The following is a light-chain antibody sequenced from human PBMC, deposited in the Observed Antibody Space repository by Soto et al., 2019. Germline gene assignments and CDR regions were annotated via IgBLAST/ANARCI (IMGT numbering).Light chain of an antibody. Sequence: QSALTQPASVSGSPGQPITISCSGTSSDIGAYKYVSWYQQHPGKVPKLMIYEVNNRPSGVSDRFSGSKSGNTAFLTISGLQAGEEADYYCSSYTGSNTWMFGGGTKVTVL. CDR3: SSYTGSNTWM. V-gene: IGLV2-14*01. J-gene: IGLJ3*02. CDR1: SSDIGAYKY. CDR2: EVN.